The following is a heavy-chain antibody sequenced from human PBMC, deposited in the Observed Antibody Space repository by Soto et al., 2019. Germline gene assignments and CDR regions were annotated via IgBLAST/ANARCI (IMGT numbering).Heavy chain of an antibody. J-gene: IGHJ4*02. V-gene: IGHV1-69*01. CDR2: IIPIFGTA. D-gene: IGHD6-13*01. CDR1: GGTFSSYA. CDR3: ARWADDEPEGRAAAGTDY. Sequence: QVQLVQSGAEVKKPWSSVKVACKASGGTFSSYAISWVRQAPGQGLEWMGGIIPIFGTANYAQKFQGRVTITADESTSTADRELSSLRSEDTAVYYCARWADDEPEGRAAAGTDYWGQGTLVTVSS.